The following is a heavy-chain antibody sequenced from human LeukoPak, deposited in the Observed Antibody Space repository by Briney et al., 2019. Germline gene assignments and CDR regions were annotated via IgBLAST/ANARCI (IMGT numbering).Heavy chain of an antibody. V-gene: IGHV4-31*03. Sequence: SETLSLTCTVSGGSISSGGYYWSWIRQHPGKGLEWIGYIYYSGSTYYNPSLEGRVTILVDTSRNHFSVKLSSVTAADTAVYYCARSQNYYGSGDYWSQGTLVTVSS. CDR2: IYYSGST. CDR3: ARSQNYYGSGDY. CDR1: GGSISSGGYY. J-gene: IGHJ4*02. D-gene: IGHD3-10*01.